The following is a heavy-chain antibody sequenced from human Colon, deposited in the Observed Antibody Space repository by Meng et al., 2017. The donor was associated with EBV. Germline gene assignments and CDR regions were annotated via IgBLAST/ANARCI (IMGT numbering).Heavy chain of an antibody. J-gene: IGHJ4*02. V-gene: IGHV4-30-4*01. CDR2: IYYTGST. CDR3: ARNYYLDY. CDR1: GGFINSGEYY. Sequence: QDSGTGLVQPYQSLALTGTGSGGFINSGEYYWSWIRQPPGKGLEWIGYIYYTGSTYYNPPLKSRVTTSMDTSKNQFSLRLSSVTAADTAVYYCARNYYLDYWGQGTLVTVSS.